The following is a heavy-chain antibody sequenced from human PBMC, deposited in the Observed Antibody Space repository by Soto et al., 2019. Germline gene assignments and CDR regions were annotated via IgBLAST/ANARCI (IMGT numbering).Heavy chain of an antibody. D-gene: IGHD3-22*01. J-gene: IGHJ4*02. CDR1: GFSLSTSGVG. V-gene: IGHV2-5*02. CDR3: ARLHYYDSSGYSLDFDY. CDR2: IFWDDDK. Sequence: SGPTLVNPTQTLTLTCTFSGFSLSTSGVGVGWIRQPPGKALEWLGIIFWDDDKRYRPSLKSRVTITKDTSKNQLVLTMTNMEPVDTATYYCARLHYYDSSGYSLDFDYWGQGTLVTVSS.